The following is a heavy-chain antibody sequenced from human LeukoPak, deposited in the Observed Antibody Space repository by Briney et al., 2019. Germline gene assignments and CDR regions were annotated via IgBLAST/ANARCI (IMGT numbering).Heavy chain of an antibody. D-gene: IGHD5-18*01. CDR1: GGSFSGYY. J-gene: IGHJ6*03. V-gene: IGHV4-34*01. CDR2: INHRGST. Sequence: PSETLSLTCAVYGGSFSGYYWSWIRQPSGKGLEWIGEINHRGSTNYNPSLKSRVTISVDTSKNQFSLKLSSVTAADTAVYYCARVRDVDTVYYYYYMDVWGKGTTVTVSS. CDR3: ARVRDVDTVYYYYYMDV.